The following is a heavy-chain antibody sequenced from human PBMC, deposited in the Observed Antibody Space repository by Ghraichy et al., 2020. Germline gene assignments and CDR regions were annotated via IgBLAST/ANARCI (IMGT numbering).Heavy chain of an antibody. J-gene: IGHJ4*02. D-gene: IGHD3-10*01. Sequence: GESLNISCAASGFTFSSYAMSWVRQAPGKGLEWVSAISGSGGSTYYADSVKGRFTISRDNSKNTLYLQMNSLRAEDTAVYYCAKDWGIWLRELLSNWGEGYWGQGTLVTVSS. CDR3: AKDWGIWLRELLSNWGEGY. CDR2: ISGSGGST. CDR1: GFTFSSYA. V-gene: IGHV3-23*01.